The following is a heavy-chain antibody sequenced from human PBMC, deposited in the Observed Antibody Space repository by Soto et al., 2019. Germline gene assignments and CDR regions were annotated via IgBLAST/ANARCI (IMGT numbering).Heavy chain of an antibody. Sequence: SVKVSCKASGGTFSSYAISWVRQAPGQGLEWMGGIIPIFGTANYAQKFQGRVTITADESTSTAYMELSSLRSEDTAVYYCARAMWELARWFHFDYWGQGTLVTVSS. CDR1: GGTFSSYA. CDR2: IIPIFGTA. V-gene: IGHV1-69*13. D-gene: IGHD1-26*01. J-gene: IGHJ4*02. CDR3: ARAMWELARWFHFDY.